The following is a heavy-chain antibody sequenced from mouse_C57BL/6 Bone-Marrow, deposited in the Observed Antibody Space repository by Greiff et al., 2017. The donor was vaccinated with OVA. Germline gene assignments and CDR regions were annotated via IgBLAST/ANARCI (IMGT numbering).Heavy chain of an antibody. J-gene: IGHJ3*01. CDR3: ARPFYYERTWVAY. D-gene: IGHD2-4*01. CDR1: GFTFSDYG. V-gene: IGHV5-17*01. Sequence: EVQRVESGGGLVKPGGSLKLSCAASGFTFSDYGMHWVRQAPEKGLEWVAYISSGSSTIYYADTVKGRFTISRDNAKNTLFLQMTSLRSEDTAMYYCARPFYYERTWVAYWGQETLVTVSA. CDR2: ISSGSSTI.